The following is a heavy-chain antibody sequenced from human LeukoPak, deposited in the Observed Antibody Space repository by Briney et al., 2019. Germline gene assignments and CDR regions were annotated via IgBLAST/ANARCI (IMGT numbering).Heavy chain of an antibody. V-gene: IGHV3-9*01. Sequence: GGSLRLSCAASGFTFDDYAMHWVRQAPGKGLEWVSGISWNSGSIGYADSVKGRFTISRGNAKNSLYLQMNSLRAEDTALYYCAKCRIAAAGIGFDYWGQGTLVTVSS. CDR1: GFTFDDYA. D-gene: IGHD6-13*01. CDR2: ISWNSGSI. CDR3: AKCRIAAAGIGFDY. J-gene: IGHJ4*02.